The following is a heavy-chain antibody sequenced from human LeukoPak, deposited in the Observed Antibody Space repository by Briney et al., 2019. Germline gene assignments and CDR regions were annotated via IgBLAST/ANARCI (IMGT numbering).Heavy chain of an antibody. CDR3: ARDRYGDGFAHLDS. D-gene: IGHD5-24*01. CDR1: GYTFTSYH. V-gene: IGHV1-2*02. J-gene: IGHJ4*02. CDR2: ITPSGGT. Sequence: ASVKVSCKASGYTFTSYHIHWVRQAPGQGLEWMGWITPSGGTDYPQKFQGRVAITWDTSITTAYMDLSRLTSDDTAVYYCARDRYGDGFAHLDSWGQGALVTVSS.